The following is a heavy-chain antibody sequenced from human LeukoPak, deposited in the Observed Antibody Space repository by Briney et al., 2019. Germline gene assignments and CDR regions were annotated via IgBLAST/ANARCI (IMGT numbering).Heavy chain of an antibody. CDR1: GFTVSNNY. CDR3: ARTSVGAPSYYFDY. V-gene: IGHV3-66*01. D-gene: IGHD1-26*01. CDR2: IYSGGNT. J-gene: IGHJ4*02. Sequence: GSLRLSCAASGFTVSNNYMSWVRQAPGKGLEWVSVIYSGGNTYYADSVKGRFTISRDNSKNTLYLQMNSLRAEDAAVYYCARTSVGAPSYYFDYWGQGTLVTVSS.